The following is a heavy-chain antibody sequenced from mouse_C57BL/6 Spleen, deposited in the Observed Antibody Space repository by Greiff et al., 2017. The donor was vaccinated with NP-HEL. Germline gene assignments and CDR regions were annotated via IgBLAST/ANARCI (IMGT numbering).Heavy chain of an antibody. Sequence: EVQVVESGGGLVKPGGSLKLSCAASGFTFSDYGMHWVRQAPEKGLEWVAYISSGSSTLYYADTVKGRFTISRDNAKNTLFLQLTSLRSEDTAMYYCARGGRGGFYYAMDYWGQGTSVTVSS. CDR2: ISSGSSTL. D-gene: IGHD1-1*01. V-gene: IGHV5-17*01. CDR1: GFTFSDYG. CDR3: ARGGRGGFYYAMDY. J-gene: IGHJ4*01.